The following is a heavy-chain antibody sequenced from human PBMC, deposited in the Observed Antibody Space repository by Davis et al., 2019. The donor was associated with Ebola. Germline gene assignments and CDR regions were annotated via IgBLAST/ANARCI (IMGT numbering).Heavy chain of an antibody. J-gene: IGHJ6*02. CDR2: TYYRSKWYN. CDR3: ARETGIVVVPAAIRSYYGMDV. Sequence: SETLSLTCAISGDSVSSNSAAWNWIRQSPSRGLEWLGRTYYRSKWYNDYAVSVKSRITINPDTTKNQFSLQLKSVTPEDTAVYYRARETGIVVVPAAIRSYYGMDVWGQGTTVTVSS. V-gene: IGHV6-1*01. D-gene: IGHD2-2*02. CDR1: GDSVSSNSAA.